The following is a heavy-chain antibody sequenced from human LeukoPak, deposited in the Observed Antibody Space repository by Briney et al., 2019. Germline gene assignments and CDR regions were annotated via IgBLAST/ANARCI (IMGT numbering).Heavy chain of an antibody. D-gene: IGHD3-22*01. J-gene: IGHJ4*02. CDR3: ASPGGYYDSSGYYDFDY. Sequence: SSETLSLTCTVSGGSISSSSYYWGWIRQPPGKGLEWIGSIYYSGSTYYNPSLKSRVTISVDTSKNQFSLKLSSVTAADTAVYYCASPGGYYDSSGYYDFDYWGQGTLVTVSS. V-gene: IGHV4-39*01. CDR2: IYYSGST. CDR1: GGSISSSSYY.